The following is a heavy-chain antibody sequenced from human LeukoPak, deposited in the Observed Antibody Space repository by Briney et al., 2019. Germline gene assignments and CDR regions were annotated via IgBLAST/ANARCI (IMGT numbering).Heavy chain of an antibody. J-gene: IGHJ4*02. CDR2: IRYDGSNK. CDR1: GFTFSSYG. V-gene: IGHV3-30*02. Sequence: GGSLRLSCAASGFTFSSYGMHWVRQAPGKGLEWVAFIRYDGSNKYYADSVKGRFTISRDNSKNTLYLQMNSLRAEDTAVYYCAKGHMIMFGVFEYWGQGTLVTVSS. D-gene: IGHD3-16*01. CDR3: AKGHMIMFGVFEY.